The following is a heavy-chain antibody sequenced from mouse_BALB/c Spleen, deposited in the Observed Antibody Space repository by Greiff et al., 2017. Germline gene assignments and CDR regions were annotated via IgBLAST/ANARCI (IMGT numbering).Heavy chain of an antibody. CDR2: IWAGGST. CDR1: GFSLTSYG. J-gene: IGHJ3*01. Sequence: VQRVESGPGLVAPSQSLSITCTVSGFSLTSYGVHWVRQPPGKGLEWLGVIWAGGSTNYNSALMSRLSISKDNSKSQVFLKMNSLQTDDTAMYYCAREDYGSIFAYWGQGTLVTVSA. CDR3: AREDYGSIFAY. D-gene: IGHD1-1*01. V-gene: IGHV2-9*02.